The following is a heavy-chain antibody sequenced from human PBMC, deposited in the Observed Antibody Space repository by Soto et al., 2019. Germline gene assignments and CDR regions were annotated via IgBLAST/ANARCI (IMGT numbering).Heavy chain of an antibody. D-gene: IGHD7-27*01. CDR3: ARGRPWARYDY. Sequence: QVQLQESGPGLVKASETLSLTCTVSGGSTSPYYWSWLRQPPGKGLEWIGFIDYSGGARYNPSLKSRVTTSLDTSENQISLKLSSMTAADTAVYFCARGRPWARYDYWGQGTLVTVSS. CDR2: IDYSGGA. CDR1: GGSTSPYY. V-gene: IGHV4-59*01. J-gene: IGHJ4*02.